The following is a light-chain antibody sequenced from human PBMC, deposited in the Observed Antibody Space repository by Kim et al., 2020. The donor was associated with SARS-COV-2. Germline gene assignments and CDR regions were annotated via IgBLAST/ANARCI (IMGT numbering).Light chain of an antibody. CDR2: VRSDGSH. J-gene: IGLJ3*02. CDR3: QTWDSGPWV. CDR1: SGHSSYA. V-gene: IGLV4-69*01. Sequence: AAVTLACTLSSGHSSYAIAWHQQQPDKGPRYLMKVRSDGSHTKADGIPDRFSGSSSGAERYLTISGLQSGDEADYYCQTWDSGPWVFGGGTQLTVL.